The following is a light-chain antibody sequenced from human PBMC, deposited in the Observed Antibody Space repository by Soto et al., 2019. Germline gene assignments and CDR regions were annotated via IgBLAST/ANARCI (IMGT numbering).Light chain of an antibody. Sequence: EIVWTECPGTLSLTPGERATLSCRASQSISSSYLTWYQHKPGQAPRLLICGASSRATGIPDRFSGSGSGTDFTLTISRLEPEDFAVYYCQQYGNSSYTFGQGTQLEIK. CDR3: QQYGNSSYT. CDR2: GAS. V-gene: IGKV3-20*01. CDR1: QSISSSY. J-gene: IGKJ2*01.